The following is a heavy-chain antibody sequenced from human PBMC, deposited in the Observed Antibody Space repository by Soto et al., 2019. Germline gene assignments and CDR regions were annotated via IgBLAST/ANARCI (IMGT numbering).Heavy chain of an antibody. CDR2: IRGSGGRT. CDR3: AMPIPCGGDCYDPLDY. J-gene: IGHJ4*02. D-gene: IGHD2-21*02. CDR1: GFAFDNYP. Sequence: GGSRGLSWAASGFAFDNYPMTGVGQVPGKGLEWVSAIRGSGGRTFYADSVQGRLTISRDNSKNTLYLHMSSLRAEDTAVYYCAMPIPCGGDCYDPLDYWGPGTLVTVSS. V-gene: IGHV3-23*01.